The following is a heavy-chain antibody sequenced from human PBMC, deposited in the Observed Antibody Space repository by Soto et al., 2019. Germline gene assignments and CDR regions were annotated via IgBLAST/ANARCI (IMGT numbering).Heavy chain of an antibody. D-gene: IGHD4-4*01. CDR2: TYYRSRWYH. J-gene: IGHJ4*02. CDR3: ASYRYDY. V-gene: IGHV6-1*01. Sequence: SQTLSLTCAISXDSISSNSAAWNWIRQSPSRGFEWLGRTYYRSRWYHDYAVSVKSRIIINPDTSKNQVSLQLNSVTPDDTAVNYCASYRYDYWGQGTVVTV. CDR1: XDSISSNSAA.